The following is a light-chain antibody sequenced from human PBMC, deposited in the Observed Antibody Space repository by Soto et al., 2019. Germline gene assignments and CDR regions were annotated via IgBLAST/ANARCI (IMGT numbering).Light chain of an antibody. V-gene: IGLV2-11*01. CDR2: AVT. J-gene: IGLJ3*02. CDR1: SSDVGAYDY. Sequence: QSVLTQPRSVSGSPGQSVTISCTGTSSDVGAYDYVSWYQQRPDKAPKLMIYAVTKRPSGVPDRFSGSKSGYTASLTISGLQAEDAADYYCCSYAGRFTWVFGGGTKLTVL. CDR3: CSYAGRFTWV.